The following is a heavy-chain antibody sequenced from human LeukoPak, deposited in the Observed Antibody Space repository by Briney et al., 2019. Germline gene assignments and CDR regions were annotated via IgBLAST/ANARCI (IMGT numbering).Heavy chain of an antibody. CDR2: ISSSGSTI. CDR1: TFTFSSYE. J-gene: IGHJ4*02. CDR3: ARIYSSGNNFDY. Sequence: GGSLRLSCAASTFTFSSYEMNWVRQAPGKGLEWVSYISSSGSTIYYADSVKGRFTISRDNAKNSLYLQMNSLRAEDTGVYYCARIYSSGNNFDYWGQGTLVTVSS. D-gene: IGHD6-19*01. V-gene: IGHV3-48*03.